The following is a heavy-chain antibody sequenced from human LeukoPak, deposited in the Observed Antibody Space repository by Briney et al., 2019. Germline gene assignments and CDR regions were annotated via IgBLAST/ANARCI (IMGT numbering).Heavy chain of an antibody. Sequence: GESLKISCKGSGYSFTSYWIGWVRQMPGKGLEWMGIIYPGDSDTRYSPSFQGQVTISADKSISTAYLQWSSLKASGTAMYYCARSRGYYDSPTHANWFDPWGQGTLVTVSS. CDR1: GYSFTSYW. CDR3: ARSRGYYDSPTHANWFDP. D-gene: IGHD3-22*01. J-gene: IGHJ5*02. CDR2: IYPGDSDT. V-gene: IGHV5-51*01.